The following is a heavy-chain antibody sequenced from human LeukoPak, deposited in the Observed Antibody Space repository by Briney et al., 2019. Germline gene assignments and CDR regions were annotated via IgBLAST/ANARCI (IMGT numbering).Heavy chain of an antibody. J-gene: IGHJ4*02. D-gene: IGHD4-11*01. CDR3: ARSTTVNYYFDY. V-gene: IGHV1-2*02. CDR2: INPNSGGT. CDR1: GYTFTGYY. Sequence: ASVKVSCKASGYTFTGYYMHWVRQAPGQGLEWMGWINPNSGGTNYAQKFQGRVTMTTDKSISTSYMELSRLGSDDTAVYYCARSTTVNYYFDYWGQGTLVTVSS.